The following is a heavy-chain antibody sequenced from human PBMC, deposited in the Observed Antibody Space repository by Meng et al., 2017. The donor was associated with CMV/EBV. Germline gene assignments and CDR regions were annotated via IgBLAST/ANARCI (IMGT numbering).Heavy chain of an antibody. CDR1: GVTLSSDG. Sequence: CGGSGVTLSSDGMHWVRQAPGKGLEWVAVIWYDGSNKYYADSVKGRFTISRDNSKNTLYLQMNSLRAEDTAVYYCARGYYDSSGYDYWGQGTLVTVSS. D-gene: IGHD3-22*01. CDR3: ARGYYDSSGYDY. J-gene: IGHJ4*02. CDR2: IWYDGSNK. V-gene: IGHV3-33*01.